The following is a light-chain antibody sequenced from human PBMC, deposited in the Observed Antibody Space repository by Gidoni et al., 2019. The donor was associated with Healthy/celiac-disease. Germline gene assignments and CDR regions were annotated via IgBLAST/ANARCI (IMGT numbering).Light chain of an antibody. V-gene: IGKV1-39*01. Sequence: IQMTPSPSSLSASVGDRVTIACRASQSICSYLNRYPQKPGKAPKLLIYAASSLQSGVPPRCSGSGSGTDITRTISSLQPEDFATYYCQQCYSTPTFGGGTKVEIK. CDR3: QQCYSTPT. CDR2: AAS. CDR1: QSICSY. J-gene: IGKJ4*02.